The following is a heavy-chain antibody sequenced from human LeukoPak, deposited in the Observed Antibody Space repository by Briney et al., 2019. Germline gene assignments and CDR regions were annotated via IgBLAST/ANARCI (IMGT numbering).Heavy chain of an antibody. J-gene: IGHJ4*02. D-gene: IGHD2-15*01. CDR3: AKPRYYCSGGSCSPADYGDPFDC. V-gene: IGHV3-30*18. CDR2: ISYAGSNK. CDR1: GVTFTRYD. Sequence: GESLTLFCTASGVTFTRYDMHWVRQSPGKGLEWVGFISYAGSNKYYADSEKGLFTISRDNSKNTLYLQMNSLRAEDTAVYYCAKPRYYCSGGSCSPADYGDPFDCWGQGTLVNVSS.